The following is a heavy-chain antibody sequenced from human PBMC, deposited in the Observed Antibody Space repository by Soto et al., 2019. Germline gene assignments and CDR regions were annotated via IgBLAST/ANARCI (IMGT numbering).Heavy chain of an antibody. J-gene: IGHJ4*02. V-gene: IGHV3-30*04. CDR1: GFTFSSYA. CDR2: ISYDGSNK. Sequence: GGSLRLSCAASGFTFSSYAMHWVRQAPGKGLEWVAVISYDGSNKYYADSVKGRFTISRDNSKNTLYLQMNSLRAEDMAVYYCARVKSAGDVSFDYWGQGTLVTVSS. D-gene: IGHD7-27*01. CDR3: ARVKSAGDVSFDY.